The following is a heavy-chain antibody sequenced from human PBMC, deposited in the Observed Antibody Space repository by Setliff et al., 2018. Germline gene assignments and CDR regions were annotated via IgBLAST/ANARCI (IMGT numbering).Heavy chain of an antibody. V-gene: IGHV4-39*01. Sequence: SETLSLTCRVSGGSISSGNYYWGLIRQPPGKGLEWVATIYYSGSTYSNPSLKSRLIISVDAPDNQFSVKLSSVTAADTAVYYCARQAGLRGYYGSNSLYYFDFWGRGTLVTVSS. D-gene: IGHD3-10*01. CDR2: IYYSGST. J-gene: IGHJ4*01. CDR3: ARQAGLRGYYGSNSLYYFDF. CDR1: GGSISSGNYY.